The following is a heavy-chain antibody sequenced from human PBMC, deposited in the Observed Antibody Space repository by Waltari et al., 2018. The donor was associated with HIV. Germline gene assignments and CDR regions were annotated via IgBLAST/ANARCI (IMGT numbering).Heavy chain of an antibody. Sequence: EVQLVETGGCLIQPGGSLRLSCAASGFTVSSHYMSGVRQAPGKWLEWVSGIYSGGSTYYADSGKGRFTISSDKSKNTLYLQMNSLRAEDTAVYYCARSGVDSGYDRSYYGMDVWGQGTTVTVSS. CDR1: GFTVSSHY. V-gene: IGHV3-53*02. CDR2: IYSGGST. CDR3: ARSGVDSGYDRSYYGMDV. D-gene: IGHD5-12*01. J-gene: IGHJ6*02.